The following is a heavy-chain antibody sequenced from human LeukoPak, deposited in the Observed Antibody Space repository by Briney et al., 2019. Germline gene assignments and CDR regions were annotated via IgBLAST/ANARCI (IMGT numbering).Heavy chain of an antibody. D-gene: IGHD3-22*01. Sequence: PGGSLRLSCAASGFTFSSYGMHWVRQAPGKGLEWVAVISYDGSNKYYADSVKGRFTISRDDSKNTLYLQMNSLRAEDTAVYYCAKDPGYDSSGYSHYYFDYWGQGTLVTVSS. V-gene: IGHV3-30*18. CDR3: AKDPGYDSSGYSHYYFDY. CDR1: GFTFSSYG. J-gene: IGHJ4*02. CDR2: ISYDGSNK.